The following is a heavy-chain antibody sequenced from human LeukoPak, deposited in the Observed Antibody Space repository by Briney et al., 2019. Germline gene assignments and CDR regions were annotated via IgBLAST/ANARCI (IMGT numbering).Heavy chain of an antibody. J-gene: IGHJ3*02. V-gene: IGHV3-30-3*01. Sequence: GGSLRLSCAASGFTFSSYAMHWVRQAPGKGLEWVAVISYDGSNKHYADSVKGRFTISRDNSKNTLYLQMNSLRAEDTAVYYCARGLLRGGDCCAFDIWGQGTMVTVSS. CDR1: GFTFSSYA. CDR3: ARGLLRGGDCCAFDI. D-gene: IGHD2-21*02. CDR2: ISYDGSNK.